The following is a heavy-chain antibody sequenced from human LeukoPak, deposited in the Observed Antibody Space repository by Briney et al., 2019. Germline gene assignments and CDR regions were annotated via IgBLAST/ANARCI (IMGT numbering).Heavy chain of an antibody. Sequence: GGSLRLSCAASGFTFSSYGMHWVRQAPGKGLEWVAVISYDGSNKYHADSVKGRFTISRDNSKNTLYLQMNSLRAEDTAVYYCAKDFYYYDSMFDYWGQGTLVTVSS. CDR2: ISYDGSNK. CDR3: AKDFYYYDSMFDY. D-gene: IGHD3-22*01. V-gene: IGHV3-30*18. J-gene: IGHJ4*02. CDR1: GFTFSSYG.